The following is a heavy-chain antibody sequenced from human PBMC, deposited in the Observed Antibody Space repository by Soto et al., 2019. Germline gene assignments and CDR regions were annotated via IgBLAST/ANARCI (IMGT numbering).Heavy chain of an antibody. CDR1: GGSISSSSYY. J-gene: IGHJ2*01. V-gene: IGHV4-39*01. D-gene: IGHD3-3*01. CDR3: ASPFDRSGPYFDF. Sequence: QLQLQESGPGLVKPSETLSLTCTVSGGSISSSSYYWGWIRQPPGKGLEWIGSIYYSGSTYYNPSLKIRVTMSEDTSSIQLSLMPSSETAADSAVYYCASPFDRSGPYFDFWGRGTLVTVSS. CDR2: IYYSGST.